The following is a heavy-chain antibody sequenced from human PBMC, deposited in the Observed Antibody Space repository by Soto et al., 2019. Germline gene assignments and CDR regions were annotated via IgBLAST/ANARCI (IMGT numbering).Heavy chain of an antibody. CDR1: GYTFTSYD. D-gene: IGHD2-15*01. CDR3: ARAGYCSGGSCYSSDFDY. V-gene: IGHV1-8*01. J-gene: IGHJ4*02. CDR2: MNPNSGNT. Sequence: QVQLVKSGAEVKKPGASVKVSCKASGYTFTSYDINWVRQATGQGLEWMGWMNPNSGNTGYAQKFQGRVTMTRKTSISTGYMELSSLRSEDTAVYYCARAGYCSGGSCYSSDFDYWGQGTLVTVS.